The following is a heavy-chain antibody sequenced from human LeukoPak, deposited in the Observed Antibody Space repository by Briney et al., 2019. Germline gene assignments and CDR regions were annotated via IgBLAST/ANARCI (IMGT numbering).Heavy chain of an antibody. D-gene: IGHD2-15*01. CDR1: GGSISSYY. J-gene: IGHJ4*02. Sequence: PSETLSLTCTVSGGSISSYYWSWIRQPPGKGLEWIGYIYYSGSTNYNPSLKSRVTISVDTSKNQFSLKLSSVTAADTAVYYCARECISGSCYSEWGQGTLVTVSS. CDR2: IYYSGST. V-gene: IGHV4-59*12. CDR3: ARECISGSCYSE.